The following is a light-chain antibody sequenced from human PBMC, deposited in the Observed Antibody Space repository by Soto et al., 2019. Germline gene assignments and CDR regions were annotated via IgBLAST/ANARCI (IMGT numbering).Light chain of an antibody. CDR2: DAS. CDR3: QQYDNYKPLT. V-gene: IGKV1-5*01. Sequence: PSTLSAYVGDRVTITCRASQSISSWLAWYQXKPXXXXXLXXXDASSLESGTPSRFSGRRSATQFTLTINGLQPDDFATYYCQQYDNYKPLTFGGGTKVDIK. J-gene: IGKJ4*01. CDR1: QSISSW.